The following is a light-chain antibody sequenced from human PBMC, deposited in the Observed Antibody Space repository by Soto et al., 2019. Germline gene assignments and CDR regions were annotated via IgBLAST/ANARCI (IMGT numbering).Light chain of an antibody. Sequence: EIVLTQSPGTLSLSPGERPTLSCRASQSVSSSYLAWYQQKPGQAPRLLIYGASSRATGIPDRFSGSGSGTDFTLTISRLEPEDFAVYYCQQYGSSPPWTFGQGTKV. CDR2: GAS. CDR3: QQYGSSPPWT. J-gene: IGKJ1*01. V-gene: IGKV3-20*01. CDR1: QSVSSSY.